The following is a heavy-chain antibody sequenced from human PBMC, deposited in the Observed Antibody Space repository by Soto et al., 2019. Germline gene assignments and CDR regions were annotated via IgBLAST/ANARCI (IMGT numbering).Heavy chain of an antibody. CDR3: AKGSSHTGMDV. V-gene: IGHV3-30*18. CDR2: ISYDGSNK. Sequence: QVQLVESGGGVVQPGRSLRLSCAASGFTFSSYGMHWVRQAPGKGLEGVAVISYDGSNKYYAESVKGRFTISRDNSKNTLYLQMNSLRAEDTAVYYCAKGSSHTGMDVWGQGTTVTVSS. J-gene: IGHJ6*02. D-gene: IGHD6-13*01. CDR1: GFTFSSYG.